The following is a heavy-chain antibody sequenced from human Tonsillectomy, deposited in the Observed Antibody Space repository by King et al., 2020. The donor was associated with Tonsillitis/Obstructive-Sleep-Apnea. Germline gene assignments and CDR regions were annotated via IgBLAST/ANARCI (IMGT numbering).Heavy chain of an antibody. CDR3: AGEQHYDFCSSFHTNWFDP. J-gene: IGHJ5*02. Sequence: ELQLVQSGGGLVQPGGSLRLSCAASRFTFSSYWMSWVRQAPGKGLEWVANIKQDGSEKYYVDSVKGRFTISRDNAKKSLYLQMNSLRAEDTAVYYCAGEQHYDFCSSFHTNWFDPWGQGTLVTVSS. CDR1: RFTFSSYW. CDR2: IKQDGSEK. D-gene: IGHD3-3*01. V-gene: IGHV3-7*01.